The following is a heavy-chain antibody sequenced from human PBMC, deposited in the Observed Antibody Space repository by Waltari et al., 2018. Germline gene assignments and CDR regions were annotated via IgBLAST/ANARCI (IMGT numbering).Heavy chain of an antibody. CDR2: IYHAGDT. Sequence: QVQLQESGPGLVKPSETLSLTCDVSGYSINSGYYWGWIRQSPGKGLEWIATIYHAGDTFYNPSLKSRVTISMDTSKNQFSLKLYSVTAADTAVYFCSRQVLGYCTSAACRRLESWGQGTLVTVSS. CDR1: GYSINSGYY. D-gene: IGHD2-2*03. J-gene: IGHJ4*02. V-gene: IGHV4-38-2*01. CDR3: SRQVLGYCTSAACRRLES.